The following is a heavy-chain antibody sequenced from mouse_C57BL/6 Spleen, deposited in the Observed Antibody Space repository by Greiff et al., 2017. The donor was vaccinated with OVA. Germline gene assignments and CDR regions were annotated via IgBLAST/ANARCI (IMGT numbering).Heavy chain of an antibody. CDR1: GFTFSSYA. Sequence: EVKLMESGGGLVKPGGSLKLSCAASGFTFSSYAMSWVRQTPEKRLEWVATISDGGSYTYYPDNVKGRFTISRDNAKNNLYLQMIHLKSEDTAMYYCARDPYYYGSSSWFAYWGQGTLVTVSA. J-gene: IGHJ3*01. CDR3: ARDPYYYGSSSWFAY. V-gene: IGHV5-4*01. D-gene: IGHD1-1*01. CDR2: ISDGGSYT.